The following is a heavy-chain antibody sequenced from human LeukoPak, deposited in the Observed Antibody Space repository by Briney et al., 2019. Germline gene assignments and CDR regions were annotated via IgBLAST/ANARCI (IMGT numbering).Heavy chain of an antibody. J-gene: IGHJ5*02. Sequence: SETLSLTCTVSGASISSTSYCWGWIRQPAGKGLEWIGYIYYSGSTNYNPSLKSRVTISVDTSKNQFSLKLSSVTAADTAVYYCTRLTVPLRFDPWGQGTLVTVSS. CDR3: TRLTVPLRFDP. CDR1: GASISSTSYC. D-gene: IGHD2-2*01. V-gene: IGHV4-61*10. CDR2: IYYSGST.